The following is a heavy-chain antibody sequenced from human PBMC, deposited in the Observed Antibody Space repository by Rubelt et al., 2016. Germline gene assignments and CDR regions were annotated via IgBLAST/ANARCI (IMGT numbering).Heavy chain of an antibody. V-gene: IGHV4-61*01. D-gene: IGHD3-22*01. CDR1: GGSVSSGSYY. J-gene: IGHJ4*02. Sequence: QVQLQESGPGLVKPSETLSLTCTVSGGSVSSGSYYWSWIRQPPGKGLEWIGYIYYSGSTNYNPSLRVRVTISLDTSMNQFSLKLSSVTAADTAVYYCARASAVTMIVVVITDPFDYWGQGTLVTVSS. CDR3: ARASAVTMIVVVITDPFDY. CDR2: IYYSGST.